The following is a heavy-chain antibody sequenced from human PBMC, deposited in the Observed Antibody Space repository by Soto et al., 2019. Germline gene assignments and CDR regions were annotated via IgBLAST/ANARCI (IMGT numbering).Heavy chain of an antibody. V-gene: IGHV3-7*03. CDR2: IRQDGGAQ. D-gene: IGHD3-10*01. CDR3: VRGGHGSGSYLGSS. CDR1: GFTFTTYW. J-gene: IGHJ5*02. Sequence: PGGSLRLSCVASGFTFTTYWMSWVRQAPGKGLEWVANIRQDGGAQYHVDSVKGRFTISRDNAKNSVYLQMDSLRVEDTAAYYCVRGGHGSGSYLGSSWGQGILVTVSS.